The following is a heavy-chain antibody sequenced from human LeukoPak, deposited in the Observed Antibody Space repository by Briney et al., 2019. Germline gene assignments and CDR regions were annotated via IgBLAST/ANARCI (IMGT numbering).Heavy chain of an antibody. CDR2: IDHSGTT. CDR3: ARHLHPGYSYGIHYYMDV. V-gene: IGHV4-38-2*02. D-gene: IGHD5-18*01. CDR1: GYSISSGYY. Sequence: SETLSLTCTVSGYSISSGYYWGWIRQTPGKGLEWIGSIDHSGTTYYTPSLKSRVTISVDTSKNQFSLKLSSVTAADTAVYYCARHLHPGYSYGIHYYMDVWGKGTTVTVSS. J-gene: IGHJ6*03.